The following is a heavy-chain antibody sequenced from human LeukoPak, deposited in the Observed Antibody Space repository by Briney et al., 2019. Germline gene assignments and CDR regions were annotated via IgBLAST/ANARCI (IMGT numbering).Heavy chain of an antibody. Sequence: ASVKLSCKASGYTFTGYYMHWVRQAPGQGLEWMGWINPNSGGTNYAQKFQGRVTMTRDTSISTAYMELSRMRSDDTAVYYCAREKTISRDGYNYPYFDYWGQGTLVTVSS. D-gene: IGHD5-24*01. V-gene: IGHV1-2*02. CDR1: GYTFTGYY. CDR2: INPNSGGT. J-gene: IGHJ4*02. CDR3: AREKTISRDGYNYPYFDY.